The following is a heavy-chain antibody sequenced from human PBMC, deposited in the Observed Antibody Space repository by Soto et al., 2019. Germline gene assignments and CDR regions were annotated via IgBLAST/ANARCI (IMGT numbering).Heavy chain of an antibody. V-gene: IGHV5-10-1*01. D-gene: IGHD3-3*01. Sequence: PGESLKISCKGSGYSFTSYWISWVRQMPGKGLEWMGRIDPIDSYTNYSPSFQGHVTISADKSISTAYLQWSSLKATDTAMYYCARHAYDFWSGHPNPRYYYGMDVWGQGTTVTVSS. CDR3: ARHAYDFWSGHPNPRYYYGMDV. CDR2: IDPIDSYT. J-gene: IGHJ6*02. CDR1: GYSFTSYW.